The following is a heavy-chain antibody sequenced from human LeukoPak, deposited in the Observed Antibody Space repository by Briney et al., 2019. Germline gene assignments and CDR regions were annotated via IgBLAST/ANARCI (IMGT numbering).Heavy chain of an antibody. V-gene: IGHV3-23*01. Sequence: GGSLRLSCAASGFTFSSYAMTWVRQAPGKGLEWVSSISVNGGTTYYADSMKGRFTISRDSSKNTLYLQMNSLRAEDTAVYYCVKGGGNVRRYFEYWGQGTLVTVSS. J-gene: IGHJ4*02. D-gene: IGHD4-23*01. CDR3: VKGGGNVRRYFEY. CDR1: GFTFSSYA. CDR2: ISVNGGTT.